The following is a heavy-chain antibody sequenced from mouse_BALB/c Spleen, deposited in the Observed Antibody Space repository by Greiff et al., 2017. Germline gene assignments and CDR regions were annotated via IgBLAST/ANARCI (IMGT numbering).Heavy chain of an antibody. CDR1: GFSLTSYG. CDR2: IWAGGST. J-gene: IGHJ3*01. V-gene: IGHV2-9*02. Sequence: VQGVESGPGLVAPSQSLSITCTVSGFSLTSYGVHWVRQPPGKGLEWLGVIWAGGSTNYNSALMSRLSISKDNSKSQVFLKMNSLQTDDTAMYYCARDDYWFAYWGQGTLVTVSA. D-gene: IGHD2-4*01. CDR3: ARDDYWFAY.